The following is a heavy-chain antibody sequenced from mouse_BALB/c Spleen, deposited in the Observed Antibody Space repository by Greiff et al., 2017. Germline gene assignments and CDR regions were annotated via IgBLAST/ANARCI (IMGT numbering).Heavy chain of an antibody. CDR1: GYTFTSYV. D-gene: IGHD1-1*01. CDR3: ARRTTVVARYWYFDV. CDR2: INPYNDGT. V-gene: IGHV1-14*01. Sequence: VQLQQSGPELVKPGASVKMSCKASGYTFTSYVMHWVKQKPGQGLEWIGYINPYNDGTKYNEKFKGKATLTSDKSSSTAYMELSSLTSEDSAVYYCARRTTVVARYWYFDVWGAGTTVTVAS. J-gene: IGHJ1*01.